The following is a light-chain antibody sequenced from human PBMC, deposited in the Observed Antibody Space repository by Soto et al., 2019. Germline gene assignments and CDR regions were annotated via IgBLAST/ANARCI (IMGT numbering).Light chain of an antibody. CDR1: QSISSS. Sequence: DIQMTQSPSSLSASVGDRVTITCRASQSISSSLNWYQQKPGKAPKLLIYAATSLQSGLPSRFSGSGYGTDFTLTISSLQPEDFATYYCQQSYSTPYTFGQGTKLEIK. V-gene: IGKV1-39*01. J-gene: IGKJ2*01. CDR3: QQSYSTPYT. CDR2: AAT.